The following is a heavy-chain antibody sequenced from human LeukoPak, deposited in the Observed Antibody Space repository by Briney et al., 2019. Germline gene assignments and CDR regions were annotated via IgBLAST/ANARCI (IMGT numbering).Heavy chain of an antibody. V-gene: IGHV4-59*01. CDR2: IYYSGST. Sequence: SETLSLTCTVSGGSISSYYWSCIRQPPGKGLEKIGYIYYSGSTNYNPSLKSRVTISVDTSKNQFSLKLSSVTAADTAMHYCARESNYYDSSGYMSRNFDYWGQGTLVTVSS. J-gene: IGHJ4*02. D-gene: IGHD3-22*01. CDR3: ARESNYYDSSGYMSRNFDY. CDR1: GGSISSYY.